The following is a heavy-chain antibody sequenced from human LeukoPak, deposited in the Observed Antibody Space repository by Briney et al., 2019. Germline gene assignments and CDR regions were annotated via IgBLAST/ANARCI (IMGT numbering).Heavy chain of an antibody. J-gene: IGHJ5*02. Sequence: PSETLSLTCTVSGGSISSSSYYWGWIRQPPGKGLEWIGSIYYSGSTYYNPSLKSRVTISVDTSKNQFSLKLSSVTAADTAVYYCARDEEYCSSTSCYTGSWFDPWGQGTLVTVSS. CDR3: ARDEEYCSSTSCYTGSWFDP. D-gene: IGHD2-2*02. CDR2: IYYSGST. V-gene: IGHV4-39*07. CDR1: GGSISSSSYY.